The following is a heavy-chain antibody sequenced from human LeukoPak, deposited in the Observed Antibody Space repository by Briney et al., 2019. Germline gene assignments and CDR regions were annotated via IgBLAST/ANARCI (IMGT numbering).Heavy chain of an antibody. CDR1: GFTFSSYA. CDR3: ATTAASYLRHYYYMDV. J-gene: IGHJ6*03. CDR2: ISGSGGST. V-gene: IGHV3-23*01. Sequence: PGGSLRLSCAAYGFTFSSYAMSWVRQAPGKGLEWVSAISGSGGSTYYADSVKGRFTISRDNSKNTLYLQMNSLRAEDTAVYYCATTAASYLRHYYYMDVWGKGTTVTVSS. D-gene: IGHD2-2*01.